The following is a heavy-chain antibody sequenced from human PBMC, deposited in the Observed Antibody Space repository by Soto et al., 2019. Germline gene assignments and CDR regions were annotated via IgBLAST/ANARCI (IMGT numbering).Heavy chain of an antibody. CDR1: GYTFTSYA. Sequence: QVQLVQSGSELKKPGASVKVSCKASGYTFTSYAMNWVRQAPGQGLEWMGWINTNTGNTTYAQGFTGRFFVTLDASVSTAYLQIGRLKAEDTAVYYCARGITFGGVTAPGDYWGQGTLVTVSS. D-gene: IGHD3-16*01. CDR2: INTNTGNT. V-gene: IGHV7-4-1*01. J-gene: IGHJ4*02. CDR3: ARGITFGGVTAPGDY.